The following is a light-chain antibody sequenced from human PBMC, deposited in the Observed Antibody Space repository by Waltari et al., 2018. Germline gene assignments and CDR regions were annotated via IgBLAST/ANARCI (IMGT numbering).Light chain of an antibody. CDR3: QHYNNRPLT. CDR2: GAS. Sequence: EIVMTQAPVTLSVSPGERATLFCRASQSVSSNLAWYQQKPGRGPRPLIYGASIRAPGIPARFTGSGSGTEFTLTISRLQSEDFAVYFCQHYNNRPLTFGGGTKVEI. J-gene: IGKJ4*01. CDR1: QSVSSN. V-gene: IGKV3-15*01.